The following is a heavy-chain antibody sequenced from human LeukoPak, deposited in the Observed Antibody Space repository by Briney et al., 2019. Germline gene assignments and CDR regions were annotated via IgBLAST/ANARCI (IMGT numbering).Heavy chain of an antibody. CDR1: GFTFSSYA. D-gene: IGHD3-9*01. CDR3: AKPATYYDILTGYDY. CDR2: ISGSGGRT. J-gene: IGHJ4*02. V-gene: IGHV3-23*01. Sequence: GRSLRLSCAASGFTFSSYAMSWVRQAPRKGLEWVSAISGSGGRTDYADSVKGRFTISRDNSKNSLYLQMISLRAEDTALYYCAKPATYYDILTGYDYWGQGTLVTVSS.